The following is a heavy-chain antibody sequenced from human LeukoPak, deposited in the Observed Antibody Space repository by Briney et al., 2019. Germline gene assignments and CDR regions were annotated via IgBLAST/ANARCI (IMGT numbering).Heavy chain of an antibody. Sequence: GGSLRLSCAASGFTFSDYYMSWIRQAPGKGLEWVSYISSSSSTIYYADSVKGRFTISRDNAKNSPYLQMNSLRAEDTAVYYCASMVRGVIFDYWGQGTLVTVSS. V-gene: IGHV3-11*01. CDR2: ISSSSSTI. CDR3: ASMVRGVIFDY. D-gene: IGHD3-10*01. J-gene: IGHJ4*02. CDR1: GFTFSDYY.